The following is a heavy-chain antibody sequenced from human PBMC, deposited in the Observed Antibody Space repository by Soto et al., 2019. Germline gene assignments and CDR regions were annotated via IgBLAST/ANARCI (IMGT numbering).Heavy chain of an antibody. CDR3: ARGRGVVVVAASHDDYYYGMDV. CDR1: GYTFTGYY. V-gene: IGHV1-2*04. CDR2: INPNSGGP. Sequence: GASVKVSCKASGYTFTGYYMQWVRQSAGQGLEGMGWINPNSGGPQYEQKFQGWGTMTRDTSISTAYMELSRLRSDDTAVYYCARGRGVVVVAASHDDYYYGMDVWGQGTTVTVSS. J-gene: IGHJ6*02. D-gene: IGHD2-15*01.